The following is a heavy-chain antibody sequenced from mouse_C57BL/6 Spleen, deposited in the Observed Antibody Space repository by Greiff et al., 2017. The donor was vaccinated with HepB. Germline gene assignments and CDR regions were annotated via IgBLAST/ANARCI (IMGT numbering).Heavy chain of an antibody. Sequence: EVQLQQSGPGLVKPSQSLSLTCSVTGYSITSGYYWNWIRQFPGNKLEWMGYISYDGSNNYNPSLKNRISITRDTSKNQFFLKLNSVTTEDTATYYCARDRYGSSYYYAMDYWGQGTSVTVSS. CDR3: ARDRYGSSYYYAMDY. V-gene: IGHV3-6*01. D-gene: IGHD1-1*01. J-gene: IGHJ4*01. CDR2: ISYDGSN. CDR1: GYSITSGYY.